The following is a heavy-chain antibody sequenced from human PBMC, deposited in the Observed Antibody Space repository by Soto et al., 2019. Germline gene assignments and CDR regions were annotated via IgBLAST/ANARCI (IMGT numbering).Heavy chain of an antibody. Sequence: GGSLRLSCAASGFSFRSYSMNWVRQAPGKGLEWLSDISSSSYTIYYADSVKGRFTISRDNAKNSLYLQMDSLRAEDTAVYYCASDYNQYYYGMDVWGQGTTVTVSS. J-gene: IGHJ6*02. D-gene: IGHD1-1*01. V-gene: IGHV3-48*04. CDR3: ASDYNQYYYGMDV. CDR1: GFSFRSYS. CDR2: ISSSSYTI.